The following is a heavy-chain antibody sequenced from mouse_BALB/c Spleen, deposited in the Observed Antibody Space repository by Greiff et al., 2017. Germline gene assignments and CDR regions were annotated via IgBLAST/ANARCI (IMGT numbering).Heavy chain of an antibody. CDR1: GFTFSSYA. J-gene: IGHJ4*01. CDR2: ISSGGST. V-gene: IGHV5-6-5*01. Sequence: DVKLVESGGGLVKPGGSLKLSCAASGFTFSSYAMSWVRQTPEKRLEWVASISSGGSTYYPDSVKGRFTISRDNARNILYLQMSSLRSEDTAMYYCARDGIRYAMDYWGQGTSVTVSS. CDR3: ARDGIRYAMDY.